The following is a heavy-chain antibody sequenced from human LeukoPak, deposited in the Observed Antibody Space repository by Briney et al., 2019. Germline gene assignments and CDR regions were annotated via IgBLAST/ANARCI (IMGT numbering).Heavy chain of an antibody. D-gene: IGHD2-2*01. V-gene: IGHV3-30*02. CDR2: IRYDGSNK. CDR1: GFTFSSYG. CDR3: AKVPHFCSSTSCYDY. J-gene: IGHJ4*02. Sequence: GGSLRLSCAASGFTFSSYGMHWVRQAPGKGLEWVAFIRYDGSNKYYADSVKGRFTTSRDNSKNTLYLQMNSLRAEDTAVYYCAKVPHFCSSTSCYDYWGQGTLVTVSS.